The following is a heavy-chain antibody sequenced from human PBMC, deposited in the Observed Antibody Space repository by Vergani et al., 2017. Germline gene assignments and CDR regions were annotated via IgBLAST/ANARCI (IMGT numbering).Heavy chain of an antibody. J-gene: IGHJ4*02. V-gene: IGHV1-46*03. CDR3: ARGDYGILTGYRY. Sequence: QVQVVQSGAEVKKSGASVKVSCKTSGYTLSNYYMHWVRQAPGQGLEWMGIINPSGGHTNYAQKFQGRVTMTRDTSTSTVYMELSSLRSKDRAIYYCARGDYGILTGYRYWVQGTLVTGSA. CDR2: INPSGGHT. D-gene: IGHD3-9*01. CDR1: GYTLSNYY.